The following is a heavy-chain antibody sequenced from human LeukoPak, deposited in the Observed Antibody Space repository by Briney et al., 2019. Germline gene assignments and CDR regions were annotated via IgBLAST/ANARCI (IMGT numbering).Heavy chain of an antibody. Sequence: SETLSLTCTVSGGSISSSSYYWGWIRQPPGKGLEWIGSIYYSGSTYYNPSLKSRVTISVDMSKNQFSLKLSSVTAADTAVYYCARPAALELPGGLYFDYWGQGTLVTVSS. CDR2: IYYSGST. V-gene: IGHV4-39*01. D-gene: IGHD1-7*01. J-gene: IGHJ4*02. CDR3: ARPAALELPGGLYFDY. CDR1: GGSISSSSYY.